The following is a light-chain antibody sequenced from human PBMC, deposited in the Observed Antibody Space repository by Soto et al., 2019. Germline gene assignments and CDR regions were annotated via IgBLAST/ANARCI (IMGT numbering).Light chain of an antibody. CDR3: MQALQTPRT. CDR2: LGS. Sequence: DIVMTQSPLSLPVTPGEPASISCRSSQSLLISNGYNYLDWYLQKPGQSPQLLIYLGSNRASGVPDRFSGSGSGTDCTLKISRLEAEDVCVYYCMQALQTPRTCGQGTKVEI. CDR1: QSLLISNGYNY. J-gene: IGKJ1*01. V-gene: IGKV2-28*01.